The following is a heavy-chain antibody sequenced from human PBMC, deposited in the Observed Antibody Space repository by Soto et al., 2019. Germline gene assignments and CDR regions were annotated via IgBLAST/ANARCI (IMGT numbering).Heavy chain of an antibody. CDR3: ARGGSGYGYYYYGMDV. D-gene: IGHD5-12*01. CDR2: ISYDGSNK. V-gene: IGHV3-30-3*01. Sequence: GGSLRLSCAASGFTFSSYAMHWVRQAPGKGLEWVAVISYDGSNKYYADSVKGRFTISRDNSKNTLYLQMNSLRAEDTAVYYCARGGSGYGYYYYGMDVWGQGTTVTVSS. CDR1: GFTFSSYA. J-gene: IGHJ6*02.